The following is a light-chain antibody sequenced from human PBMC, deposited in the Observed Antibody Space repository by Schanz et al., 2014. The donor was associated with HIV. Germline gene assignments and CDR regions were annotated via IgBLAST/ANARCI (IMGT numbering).Light chain of an antibody. Sequence: DIQMTQSPSTLSASVGDRVTITCRASQSISSWLAWYQQKPGKAPKLLIYKASSLESGVPSRFSGSGSGTEFTLTISSLQPDDFATYYCQQYNSFPYTFGQGTKLEIK. CDR3: QQYNSFPYT. CDR2: KAS. CDR1: QSISSW. V-gene: IGKV1-5*03. J-gene: IGKJ2*01.